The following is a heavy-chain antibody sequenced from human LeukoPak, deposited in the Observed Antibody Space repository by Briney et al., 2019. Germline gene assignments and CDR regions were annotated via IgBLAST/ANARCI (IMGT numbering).Heavy chain of an antibody. D-gene: IGHD3-10*01. CDR1: GFTFSSYS. V-gene: IGHV3-21*01. CDR3: ARDLGGITMVRGVLDV. Sequence: PGGPLRLSCAASGFTFSSYSMNWVRQAPGKGLEWVSSISSSSSYIYYADSVKARFTISRDNAKNSLYLQMNSLRAEDTAVYYCARDLGGITMVRGVLDVWGQGTTVTVSS. J-gene: IGHJ6*02. CDR2: ISSSSSYI.